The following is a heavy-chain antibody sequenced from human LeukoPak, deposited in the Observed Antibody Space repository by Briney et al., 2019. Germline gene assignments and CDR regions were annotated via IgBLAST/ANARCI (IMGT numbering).Heavy chain of an antibody. V-gene: IGHV3-7*01. CDR2: IKRDGSEK. CDR3: ARGSSSWIVY. Sequence: PGGSLRLSCAASGFTFSSRWMSWVRQAPGKGLEWVANIKRDGSEKYYVDSVKGRFTISRDNAKNSLYLQMNSLRAEDTAVYYCARGSSSWIVYWGQGTLVTVSS. CDR1: GFTFSSRW. J-gene: IGHJ4*02. D-gene: IGHD6-13*01.